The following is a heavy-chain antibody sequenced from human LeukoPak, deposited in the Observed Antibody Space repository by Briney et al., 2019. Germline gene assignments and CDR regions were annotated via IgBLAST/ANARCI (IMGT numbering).Heavy chain of an antibody. Sequence: SQTLSLTCAVSGYSISSGYYWGWIRQPPGKGLEWIGSIYHSGSTYYNPSLKSRVTISVDTSKNQFSLKLSSVTAADTAVYYCARGGYSYGPTYYYYYYMDVWGKGTTVTVSS. CDR1: GYSISSGYY. CDR2: IYHSGST. D-gene: IGHD5-18*01. CDR3: ARGGYSYGPTYYYYYYMDV. J-gene: IGHJ6*03. V-gene: IGHV4-38-2*01.